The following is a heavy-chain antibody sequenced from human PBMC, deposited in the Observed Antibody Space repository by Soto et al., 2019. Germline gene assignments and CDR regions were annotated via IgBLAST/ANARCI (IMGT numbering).Heavy chain of an antibody. J-gene: IGHJ3*02. CDR1: GGTFSSYA. CDR3: ASLSKYYYDSSGGNDAFDI. D-gene: IGHD3-22*01. CDR2: IIPIFGTA. Sequence: QVQLVQSGAEVKKPGSSVKVSCKASGGTFSSYAISWVRQAPGQGLEWMGGIIPIFGTANYAQKFQDRVTITADESTSTAYMELSSLRAEDTAVYYCASLSKYYYDSSGGNDAFDIWGQGTMVTVSS. V-gene: IGHV1-69*01.